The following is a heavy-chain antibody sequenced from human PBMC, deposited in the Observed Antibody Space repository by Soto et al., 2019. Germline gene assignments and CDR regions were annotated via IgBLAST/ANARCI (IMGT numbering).Heavy chain of an antibody. CDR2: INHSGST. CDR1: GGSFSGYY. V-gene: IGHV4-34*01. J-gene: IGHJ5*02. D-gene: IGHD2-15*01. CDR3: AKYLQKAATHTNWFDP. Sequence: PSETLSLTCAVYGGSFSGYYWSWIRQPPGKGLEWIGEINHSGSTNYNPSLRSRVTISVDTSKNQFSLKLSSVTAADTAVYYCAKYLQKAATHTNWFDPWGQGTLVTVSS.